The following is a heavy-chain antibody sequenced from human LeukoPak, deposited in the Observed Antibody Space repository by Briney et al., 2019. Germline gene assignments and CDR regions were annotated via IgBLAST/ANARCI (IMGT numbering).Heavy chain of an antibody. Sequence: PSETLSLTCTVSNGSISSYYWSWIRQPPGKGLEWIGYIYYSGSTNYNPSLKSRVTISVDTSKNQFSLKLSSVTAADTAVYYCARSYYYDSSGYYQTYNWFDPWGQGTLVTVSS. J-gene: IGHJ5*02. CDR2: IYYSGST. V-gene: IGHV4-59*12. D-gene: IGHD3-22*01. CDR1: NGSISSYY. CDR3: ARSYYYDSSGYYQTYNWFDP.